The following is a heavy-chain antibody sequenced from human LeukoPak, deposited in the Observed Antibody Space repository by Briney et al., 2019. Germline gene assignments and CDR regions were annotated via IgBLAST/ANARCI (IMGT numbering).Heavy chain of an antibody. CDR3: AKGSSGYFVDL. CDR2: ISGSGGST. Sequence: GSLRLSCAASRFTFSSYAMSWVRQAPGKGLEWVSAISGSGGSTYYADSVKGRFTISRDNSKNTLFLQMNSLRAEDTALHYCAKGSSGYFVDLWGQGTLVTVSS. V-gene: IGHV3-23*01. D-gene: IGHD3-22*01. J-gene: IGHJ5*02. CDR1: RFTFSSYA.